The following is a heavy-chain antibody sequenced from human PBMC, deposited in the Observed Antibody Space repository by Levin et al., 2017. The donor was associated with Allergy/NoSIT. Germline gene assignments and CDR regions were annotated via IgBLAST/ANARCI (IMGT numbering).Heavy chain of an antibody. Sequence: GGSLRLSCAASGFTFSNYSMNWVRQAPGKGLEWVSSISSRSSNIYYADSVKGRSTISRDNAKNSLYLQMNSLRAEDTAVYYCARDSTAVSSDYWGQGTLVTVSS. CDR2: ISSRSSNI. J-gene: IGHJ4*02. D-gene: IGHD4-11*01. CDR1: GFTFSNYS. V-gene: IGHV3-21*01. CDR3: ARDSTAVSSDY.